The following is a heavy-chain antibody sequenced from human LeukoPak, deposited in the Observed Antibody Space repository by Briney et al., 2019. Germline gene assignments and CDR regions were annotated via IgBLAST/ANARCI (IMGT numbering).Heavy chain of an antibody. CDR1: GDSVSSNSAT. J-gene: IGHJ4*02. CDR2: TYYRSKWYN. V-gene: IGHV6-1*01. CDR3: AREGSDGYLFDY. D-gene: IGHD3-16*01. Sequence: SGPRLVKPSQTLSLTCAISGDSVSSNSATWDWIRQSPSRGLEWLGRTYYRSKWYNDYAVSVKSRVTINPDTSKNQFSLQLNSVTPVDTAVYYCAREGSDGYLFDYWDQGSLVIVSS.